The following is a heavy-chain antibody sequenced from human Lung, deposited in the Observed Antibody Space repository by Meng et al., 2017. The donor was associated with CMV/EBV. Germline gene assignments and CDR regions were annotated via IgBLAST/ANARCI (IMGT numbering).Heavy chain of an antibody. D-gene: IGHD1-1*01. CDR2: IYSGGST. V-gene: IGHV3-66*02. CDR1: RFTVSSNY. CDR3: ARVVRPLWANYYFDY. Sequence: SRAASRFTVSSNYMTWVRQAPGKGLEWLSTIYSGGSTYYADSVKGRFTISRDNSKNTLYLQMSSLRPEDTAVYFCARVVRPLWANYYFDYWGQGTXVTVSS. J-gene: IGHJ4*02.